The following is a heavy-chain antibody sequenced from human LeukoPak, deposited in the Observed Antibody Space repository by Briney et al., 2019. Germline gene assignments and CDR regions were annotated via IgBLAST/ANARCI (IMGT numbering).Heavy chain of an antibody. CDR2: INSDGSST. J-gene: IGHJ5*02. CDR1: GFTFSTYW. D-gene: IGHD5-12*01. V-gene: IGHV3-74*01. Sequence: PGGSLRLSCAASGFTFSTYWMHWVRQAPGKGLVWVSHINSDGSSTNYADSVKGRFTISRDNAKNTVYLQMSSLRVEDTAVYYCVRESYSRFDPWGQRTLVTVSS. CDR3: VRESYSRFDP.